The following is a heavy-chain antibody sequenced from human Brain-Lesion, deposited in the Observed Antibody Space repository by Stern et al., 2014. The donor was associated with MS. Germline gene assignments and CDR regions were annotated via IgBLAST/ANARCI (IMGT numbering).Heavy chain of an antibody. J-gene: IGHJ4*02. CDR1: GGPISSHSYY. V-gene: IGHV4-61*02. CDR3: ARDYGDLEFDL. CDR2: IYASGNT. Sequence: QVQLQESGPGLVKPSQTLSLTCTVSGGPISSHSYYWSWIRQPAGKGLEWIGRIYASGNTNYNPSPKSRVSISVATSKNQLSLRLSSVTASDTAVYYCARDYGDLEFDLWGQGTLVTVSS. D-gene: IGHD4-17*01.